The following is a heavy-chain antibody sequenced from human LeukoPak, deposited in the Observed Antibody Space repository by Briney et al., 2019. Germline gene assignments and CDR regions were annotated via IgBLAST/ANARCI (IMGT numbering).Heavy chain of an antibody. D-gene: IGHD4-17*01. V-gene: IGHV3-66*01. Sequence: AGGSLRLSCAASGFTVSSNFMSWVRQAPGKGLEWVSVIYSGVTTYYADSVKGRFTISRDNSKNTLYLQMGSLRAEDMAVYYCARDTFGDFAEYFQHWGQGTLVTVSS. CDR3: ARDTFGDFAEYFQH. CDR1: GFTVSSNF. J-gene: IGHJ1*01. CDR2: IYSGVTT.